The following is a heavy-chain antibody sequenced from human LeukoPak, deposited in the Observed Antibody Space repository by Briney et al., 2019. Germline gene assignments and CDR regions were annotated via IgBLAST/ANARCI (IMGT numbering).Heavy chain of an antibody. V-gene: IGHV3-23*01. CDR2: ISGSGGST. Sequence: GGSLTLFCAASGFPLSSHDMSWVRQAPGRGLVCVSAISGSGGSTYYEDSVKGRFTISRDNSKNTLYLQINSLRAEDTAVYYCAKDPSVGRKLWLKAYSLFYFDYWGQGTLVTVSS. CDR1: GFPLSSHD. CDR3: AKDPSVGRKLWLKAYSLFYFDY. D-gene: IGHD5-18*01. J-gene: IGHJ4*02.